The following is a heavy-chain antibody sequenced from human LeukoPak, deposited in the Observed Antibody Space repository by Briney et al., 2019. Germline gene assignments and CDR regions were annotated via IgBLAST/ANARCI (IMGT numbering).Heavy chain of an antibody. CDR1: GFIFRNYA. CDR3: AKEFIYDSYAHFDY. CDR2: ISGSGGST. J-gene: IGHJ4*02. D-gene: IGHD5-12*01. Sequence: QPGGSLRLSCAGSGFIFRNYAMSWVRQAPGKGLEWVSAISGSGGSTYYADSVKGRFTISRDNSKNTLYLQMNSLRAEDTAVYYCAKEFIYDSYAHFDYWGQGTLVTVSS. V-gene: IGHV3-23*01.